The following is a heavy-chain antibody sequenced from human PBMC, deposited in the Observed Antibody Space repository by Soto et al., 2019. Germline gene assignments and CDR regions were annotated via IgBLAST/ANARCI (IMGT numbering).Heavy chain of an antibody. D-gene: IGHD3-22*01. CDR3: ARTYYYDSPCWSDP. CDR2: IYYSGST. J-gene: IGHJ5*02. V-gene: IGHV4-39*01. Sequence: PSETLSLTCTVSGGSISSSSYYWGWIRQPPGKGLEWIGSIYYSGSTYYNPSLKSRVTISVDTSKNQFSLKLSSVTAADTAVYYCARTYYYDSPCWSDPRGQVTRVTVSS. CDR1: GGSISSSSYY.